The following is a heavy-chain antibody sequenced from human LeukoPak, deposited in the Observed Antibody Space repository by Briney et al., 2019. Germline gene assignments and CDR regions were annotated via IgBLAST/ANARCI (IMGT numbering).Heavy chain of an antibody. J-gene: IGHJ6*03. CDR2: IYTSGST. Sequence: PSETLSLTCTVSGVSISSYYWSWIRQPAGKGLEWIGRIYTSGSTNYNPSLKSRVTMSVDTSKNQFSLKLSSVTAADTAVYYCARDAENDSSGYYYYYYMDVWGKGTTVTVSS. V-gene: IGHV4-4*07. CDR3: ARDAENDSSGYYYYYYMDV. CDR1: GVSISSYY. D-gene: IGHD3-22*01.